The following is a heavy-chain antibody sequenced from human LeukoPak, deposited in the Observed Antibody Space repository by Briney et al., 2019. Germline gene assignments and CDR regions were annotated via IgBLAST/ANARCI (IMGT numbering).Heavy chain of an antibody. Sequence: SVKVSCKASGGTFSSYAISWVRQAPGQGLEWMGGIIPIFGTANYAQKFQGRVTITADESTSTAYMELSSLRSEDTAVYYCTTGSNFGVVTYAEDYWGQGTLVTVSS. CDR3: TTGSNFGVVTYAEDY. V-gene: IGHV1-69*13. CDR1: GGTFSSYA. D-gene: IGHD3-3*01. J-gene: IGHJ4*02. CDR2: IIPIFGTA.